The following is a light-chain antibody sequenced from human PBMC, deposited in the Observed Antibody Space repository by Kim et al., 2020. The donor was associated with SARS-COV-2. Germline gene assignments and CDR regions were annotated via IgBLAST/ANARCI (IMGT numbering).Light chain of an antibody. CDR2: AVT. V-gene: IGLV2-14*03. CDR1: SSDVGGYNY. Sequence: QALTTSCTVTSSDVGGYNYVSWYQLHPDKAPQLIIFAVTSRPSVVSNRFACSKSGTTASLTISGLQAEDEADYYCCSYAGSNIVIFGGGTQLTVL. J-gene: IGLJ2*01. CDR3: CSYAGSNIVI.